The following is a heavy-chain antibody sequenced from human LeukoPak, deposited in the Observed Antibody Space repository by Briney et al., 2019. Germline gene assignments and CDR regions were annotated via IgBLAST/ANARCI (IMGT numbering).Heavy chain of an antibody. CDR1: GFTFSSYA. V-gene: IGHV3-48*04. J-gene: IGHJ4*02. Sequence: HPGGSLRLSCAASGFTFSSYAMSWVRQAPGKGLEWVSYISSTGSTIHYADSVKGRFTISRDNAKNSLYLQMNSLRAEDTAVYYCTRDHSWSYYDSSGTAFAYWGQGTLVTVSS. CDR3: TRDHSWSYYDSSGTAFAY. D-gene: IGHD3-22*01. CDR2: ISSTGSTI.